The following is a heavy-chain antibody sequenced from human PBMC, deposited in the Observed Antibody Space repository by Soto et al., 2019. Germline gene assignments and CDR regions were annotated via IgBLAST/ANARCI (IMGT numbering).Heavy chain of an antibody. J-gene: IGHJ4*02. CDR1: GFSLTTTGEG. D-gene: IGHD3-22*01. Sequence: KSGPTLVNPTQTLTLTCAFSGFSLTTTGEGVAWIRQSPGKALEWLALIYWNDDRRYSPSLKSRLTVTRDTSKDQVVLTLTNMDPVDSGTYFCAHRCSLTLFGTSGYIFDHWGQGTPVTVSS. V-gene: IGHV2-5*01. CDR2: IYWNDDR. CDR3: AHRCSLTLFGTSGYIFDH.